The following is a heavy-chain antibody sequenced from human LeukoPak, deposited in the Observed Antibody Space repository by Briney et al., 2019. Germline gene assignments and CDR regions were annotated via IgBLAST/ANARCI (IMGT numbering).Heavy chain of an antibody. CDR3: AKDDGWLQFNS. Sequence: GGSLRLSCTVSGFIVSSNSMSWVRQAPGKGLEWVSFIYTDNTHYSDSVKGRFTISRDNSKNTLYLQMNSLRAEDTAVYYCAKDDGWLQFNSWGQGTLVTVSS. V-gene: IGHV3-53*01. D-gene: IGHD5-24*01. CDR1: GFIVSSNS. J-gene: IGHJ4*02. CDR2: IYTDNT.